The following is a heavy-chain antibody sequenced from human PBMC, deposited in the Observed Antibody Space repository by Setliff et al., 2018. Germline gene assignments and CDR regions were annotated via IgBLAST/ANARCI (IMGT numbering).Heavy chain of an antibody. D-gene: IGHD4-17*01. CDR2: IIPILGIA. V-gene: IGHV1-69*10. J-gene: IGHJ4*02. CDR3: ASGYDYGGNSEYYFDY. Sequence: SVKVSCKASGYTFTSYGISWVRQAPGQGLEWMGGIIPILGIANYAQKFQGRVTITADESTSTAYMELSSLRSEDTAVYYCASGYDYGGNSEYYFDYWGQGTLVTVSS. CDR1: GYTFTSYG.